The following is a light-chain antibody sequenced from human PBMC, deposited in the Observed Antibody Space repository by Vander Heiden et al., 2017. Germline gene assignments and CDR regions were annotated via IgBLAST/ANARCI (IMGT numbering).Light chain of an antibody. CDR2: DAT. Sequence: DIQMTQSPSTLPASVGDRVTISCRASQSIGHWLAWYQQKPGRAPKLLIYDATTVESGVPSRFSGRGSGTQFTLTISSLQPDDYATYYCQQYDNSLQTFGQGTKVEI. V-gene: IGKV1-5*01. CDR1: QSIGHW. CDR3: QQYDNSLQT. J-gene: IGKJ1*01.